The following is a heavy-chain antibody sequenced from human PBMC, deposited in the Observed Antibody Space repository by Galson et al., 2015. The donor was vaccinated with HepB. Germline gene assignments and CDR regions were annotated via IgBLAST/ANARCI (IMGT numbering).Heavy chain of an antibody. V-gene: IGHV4-28*01. CDR2: IYYSGSA. D-gene: IGHD3-22*01. CDR3: ARQLTYYYDSSGYGRGAFDI. J-gene: IGHJ3*02. Sequence: PPGKELEWIGNIYYSGSAYYNPSLKSRVIMSVDTSKNQFSLKMSSVTAVDTAVYYCARQLTYYYDSSGYGRGAFDIWGQGTMVTVSS.